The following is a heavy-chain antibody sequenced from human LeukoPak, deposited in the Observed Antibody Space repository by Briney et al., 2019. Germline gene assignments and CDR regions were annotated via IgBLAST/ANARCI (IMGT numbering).Heavy chain of an antibody. D-gene: IGHD4-17*01. Sequence: PGGSLRLSCAASGFTFSSYSMNWVRQAPGKGLEWVSSISSSSSYIYYADSVKGRFTISRDNAKNSLYLQMNSLRAEDTAVYYCARGGTTVIQPSYWGQGTLVTVSS. CDR2: ISSSSSYI. CDR1: GFTFSSYS. CDR3: ARGGTTVIQPSY. V-gene: IGHV3-21*01. J-gene: IGHJ4*02.